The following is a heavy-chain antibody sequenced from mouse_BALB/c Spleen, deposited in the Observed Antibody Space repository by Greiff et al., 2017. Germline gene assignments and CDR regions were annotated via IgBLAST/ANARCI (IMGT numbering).Heavy chain of an antibody. CDR3: ARGHGSSWFAY. J-gene: IGHJ3*01. CDR1: GFSLTSYG. Sequence: VQGVESGPGLVAPSQSLSITCTVSGFSLTSYGVHWVRQPPGKGLEWLGVIWAGGSTNYNSALMSRLSISKDNSKSQVFLKMNSLQTDDTAMYYCARGHGSSWFAYWGQGTLVTVSA. V-gene: IGHV2-9*02. D-gene: IGHD1-1*01. CDR2: IWAGGST.